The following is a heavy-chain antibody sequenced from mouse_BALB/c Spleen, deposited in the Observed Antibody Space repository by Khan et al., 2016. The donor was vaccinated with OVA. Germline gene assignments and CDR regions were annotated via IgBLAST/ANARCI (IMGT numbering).Heavy chain of an antibody. J-gene: IGHJ3*01. CDR1: GFSLINYG. D-gene: IGHD1-2*01. Sequence: QVQLKQSGPGLVQPSQSLSITCTVSGFSLINYGVHWVRQSPGKGLEWLGVIWRGGTTDYNAAFMSRLSITKDNSKSQVFFKMNSLQADDTAIYCGVKGDYYDYWFAYWGQGTLVTVSA. V-gene: IGHV2-5*01. CDR3: VKGDYYDYWFAY. CDR2: IWRGGTT.